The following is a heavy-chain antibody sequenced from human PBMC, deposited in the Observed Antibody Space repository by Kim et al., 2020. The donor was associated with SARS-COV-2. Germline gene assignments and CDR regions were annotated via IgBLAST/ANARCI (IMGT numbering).Heavy chain of an antibody. J-gene: IGHJ4*02. D-gene: IGHD5-18*01. CDR3: AKGIQLWLRGGFDY. V-gene: IGHV3-30*18. CDR1: GFTFSSYG. CDR2: ISYDGSNK. Sequence: GGSLRLSCAASGFTFSSYGMHWVRQAPGKGLEWVAVISYDGSNKYYADSVKGRFTISRDNSKNTLYLQMNSLRAEDTAVYYCAKGIQLWLRGGFDYWGQGTLVTVSS.